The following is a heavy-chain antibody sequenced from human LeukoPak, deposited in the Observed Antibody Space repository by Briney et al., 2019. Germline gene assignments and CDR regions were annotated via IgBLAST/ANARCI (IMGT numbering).Heavy chain of an antibody. D-gene: IGHD3-16*01. V-gene: IGHV3-21*01. CDR1: GFTFSSYS. CDR2: ISSSYI. CDR3: ARGGPHDPHDY. J-gene: IGHJ4*02. Sequence: GGSLRLSCAASGFTFSSYSTNWVRQAPGKGLEWVSSISSSYIYYADSVKGRFTISRDNAKNSLYLQMNSLRAEDTAVYYCARGGPHDPHDYWGQGTLVTVSS.